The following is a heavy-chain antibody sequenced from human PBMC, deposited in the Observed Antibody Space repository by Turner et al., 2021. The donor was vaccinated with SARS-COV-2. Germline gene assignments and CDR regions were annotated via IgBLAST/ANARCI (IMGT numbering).Heavy chain of an antibody. D-gene: IGHD3-9*01. CDR1: GGSISDYY. Sequence: QVPPPESGPGLVKPSGTLSPPRTVSGGSISDYYWNWIRQPPGKGLEWIGYIYYSGSTNYNPSLKSRVTISVDTSKNQFSLKLSSVTAADTAVYYCARGLYFDWLPDYWGQGTLVTVSS. V-gene: IGHV4-59*01. CDR2: IYYSGST. CDR3: ARGLYFDWLPDY. J-gene: IGHJ4*02.